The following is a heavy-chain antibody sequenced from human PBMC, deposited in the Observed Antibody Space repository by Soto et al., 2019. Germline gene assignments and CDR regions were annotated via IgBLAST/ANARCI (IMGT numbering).Heavy chain of an antibody. CDR1: GGSVSSGRYS. V-gene: IGHV4-61*01. CDR3: SSSGSGSCGF. J-gene: IGHJ4*02. CDR2: IYYSGST. D-gene: IGHD6-19*01. Sequence: QVQLQESGPGLVKPSETLSLTCTVSGGSVSSGRYSCSWIRQPPGKGLEWIGYIYYSGSTKYNLSLMSRVTISVDTSKNQFSLKLASMAAADRAVYWCSSSGSGSCGFGGRGTLVTVSS.